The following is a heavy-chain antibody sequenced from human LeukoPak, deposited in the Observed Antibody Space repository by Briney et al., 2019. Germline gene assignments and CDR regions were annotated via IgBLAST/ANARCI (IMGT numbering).Heavy chain of an antibody. J-gene: IGHJ4*02. CDR2: ISSSSSTI. Sequence: GGSLRLSCAASGFIFSGHSMNWVRQAPGKGLEWASYISSSSSTIYYADSVKGRFTISRDNAKNSLYLQMNSLRAEDTAVYYCARSRYDVVYFDYWGQGTLVTVSS. CDR3: ARSRYDVVYFDY. D-gene: IGHD3-3*01. CDR1: GFIFSGHS. V-gene: IGHV3-48*01.